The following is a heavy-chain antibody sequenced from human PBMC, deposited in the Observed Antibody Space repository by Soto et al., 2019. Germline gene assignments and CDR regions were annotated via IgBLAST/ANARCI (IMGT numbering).Heavy chain of an antibody. CDR1: GYTFTSYG. CDR3: AVDYDILTGPWFDP. J-gene: IGHJ5*02. Sequence: ASVKFSCKASGYTFTSYGISWVRQAPGQGLEWMGWISAYNGNTNYAQKLQGRVTMTTDTSTSTAYMELRSLRSDDTAVYYCAVDYDILTGPWFDPWGQGTLVTVSS. V-gene: IGHV1-18*04. D-gene: IGHD3-9*01. CDR2: ISAYNGNT.